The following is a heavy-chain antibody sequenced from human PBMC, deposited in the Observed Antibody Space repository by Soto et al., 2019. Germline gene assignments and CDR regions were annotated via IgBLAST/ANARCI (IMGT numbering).Heavy chain of an antibody. J-gene: IGHJ4*02. Sequence: GGARRLPCAASGIPLSSYWMALGRPPPGEGGVWGSRINSHGSSTSYADSVKGRFTISRDNSKNTLYLQMNSLRAEDTAVYYCARDKGVSSLDYWGQGTLVTVSS. CDR1: GIPLSSYW. V-gene: IGHV3-74*01. CDR3: ARDKGVSSLDY. D-gene: IGHD6-13*01. CDR2: INSHGSST.